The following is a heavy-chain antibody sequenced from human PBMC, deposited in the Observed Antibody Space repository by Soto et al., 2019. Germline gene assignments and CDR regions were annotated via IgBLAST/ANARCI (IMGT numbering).Heavy chain of an antibody. CDR2: ISGGGGST. Sequence: PGGSLRLSCAASGFSFTSYAMSWVRQAPGKGLEWVSGISGGGGSTYYAVSVKGRFTISRDNSKNTLSLQMNSLRAEDTAVYYCAKSLSVGATTPFDYWGQGTLVTVSS. D-gene: IGHD1-26*01. J-gene: IGHJ4*02. V-gene: IGHV3-23*01. CDR1: GFSFTSYA. CDR3: AKSLSVGATTPFDY.